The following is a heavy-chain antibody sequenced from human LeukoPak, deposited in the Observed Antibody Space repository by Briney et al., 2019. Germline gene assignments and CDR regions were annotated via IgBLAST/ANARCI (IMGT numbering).Heavy chain of an antibody. CDR1: GFTFSSYS. V-gene: IGHV3-21*01. Sequence: GGSLRLSCAASGFTFSSYSMNWVRQAPGKGLEWVSSISSSSSYIYYADSVKGRFTISRDNAKNSLYLQMNSLRAEDTAVYYCARGGHYYESTPFDYWGQGTLVTVSS. CDR2: ISSSSSYI. D-gene: IGHD3-22*01. CDR3: ARGGHYYESTPFDY. J-gene: IGHJ4*02.